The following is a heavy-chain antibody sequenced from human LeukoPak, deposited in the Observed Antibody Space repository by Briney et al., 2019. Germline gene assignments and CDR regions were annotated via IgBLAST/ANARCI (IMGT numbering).Heavy chain of an antibody. CDR2: IKQDGSEK. Sequence: QPGRSLRLSCAASGFTFSSYGMHWVRQAPGKGLEWVANIKQDGSEKYYVDSVKGRFTISRDNAKNSLYLQMNSLRAEDTAVYYCARDADYDILTGYYGAQGPFDYWGQGTLVTVSS. CDR3: ARDADYDILTGYYGAQGPFDY. D-gene: IGHD3-9*01. V-gene: IGHV3-7*01. J-gene: IGHJ4*02. CDR1: GFTFSSYG.